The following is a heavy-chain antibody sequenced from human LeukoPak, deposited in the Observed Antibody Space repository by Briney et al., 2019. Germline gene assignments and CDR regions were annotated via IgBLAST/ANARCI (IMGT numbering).Heavy chain of an antibody. D-gene: IGHD1-26*01. Sequence: SETLSLTCAVYGGSFSGYYWSWIRQPPGKGLEWIGEINHSGSTNYNPSLKSRVTISIDTSKNQFSLKLSSVTAADTAVYYCARSYSGSYPLDYWGQGTLVTVSS. J-gene: IGHJ4*02. CDR2: INHSGST. V-gene: IGHV4-34*01. CDR3: ARSYSGSYPLDY. CDR1: GGSFSGYY.